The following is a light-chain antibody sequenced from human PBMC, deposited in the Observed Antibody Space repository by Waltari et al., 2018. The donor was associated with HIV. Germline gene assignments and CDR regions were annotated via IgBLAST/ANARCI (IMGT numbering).Light chain of an antibody. CDR1: QSVTSGY. V-gene: IGKV3-20*01. CDR3: QQYATSPELT. CDR2: GAS. Sequence: EIVLTQSPDTLSLSPGERATLSCTASQSVTSGYLAWYQQKPGRTPRLVISGASSRATGIPDRFSGSGSVTHFTLTINGVEPDDFAVYFCQQYATSPELTFGGGTQLDIK. J-gene: IGKJ4*01.